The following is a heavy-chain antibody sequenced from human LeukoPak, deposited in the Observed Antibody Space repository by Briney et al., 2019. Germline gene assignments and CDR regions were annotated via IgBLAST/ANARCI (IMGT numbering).Heavy chain of an antibody. Sequence: GGSLRLSCVGSGSTFNGHWLTWVRQTPGRGLEWVGSIKEDGRQAYYMDSVKDRFTISRDNSKKSLYLQMNSLRIEDTAVYYCAREWYDYGGDSEGYWGQGTLVSVSS. CDR2: IKEDGRQA. CDR3: AREWYDYGGDSEGY. D-gene: IGHD4-23*01. J-gene: IGHJ4*02. CDR1: GSTFNGHW. V-gene: IGHV3-7*01.